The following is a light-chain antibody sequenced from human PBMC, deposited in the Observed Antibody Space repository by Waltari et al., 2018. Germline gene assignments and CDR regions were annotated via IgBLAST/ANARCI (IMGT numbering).Light chain of an antibody. Sequence: SSELSQDPAVSVALGQTVRITCQGDSLRTYYARGSRQKPGQSPFLLIYGKNNRPSGIPDRFSASSSGNTASLTITGARAEDEADYYCNTRDMSGDVVFGGGTKLTVL. V-gene: IGLV3-19*01. CDR2: GKN. J-gene: IGLJ2*01. CDR1: SLRTYY. CDR3: NTRDMSGDVV.